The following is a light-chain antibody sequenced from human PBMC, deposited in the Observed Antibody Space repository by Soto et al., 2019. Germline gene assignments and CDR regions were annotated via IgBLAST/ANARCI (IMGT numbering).Light chain of an antibody. CDR1: QSVSSY. CDR3: QQRSNWPQNT. V-gene: IGKV3-11*01. CDR2: DAS. Sequence: EIVLTQSPATLSLSPGERATLSCRASQSVSSYLAWYQQKPGQAPRLLIYDASNRATGIPARFSGSGSGTDFTLTISSLEPEDFAVYYCQQRSNWPQNTFGKGTKVEIX. J-gene: IGKJ2*01.